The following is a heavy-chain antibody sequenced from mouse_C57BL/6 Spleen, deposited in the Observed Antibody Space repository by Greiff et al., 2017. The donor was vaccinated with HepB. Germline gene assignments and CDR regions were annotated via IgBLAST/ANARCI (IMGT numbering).Heavy chain of an antibody. J-gene: IGHJ4*01. CDR2: IHPNSGST. Sequence: VKLQQPGAELVKPGASVKLSCKASGYTFTSYWMHWVKQRPGQGLEWIGMIHPNSGSTNYNEKFKSKATLTVDKSSSTAYMQLSSLTSEDSAVYYCARSYYGSSLYYYAMDYWGQGTSVTVSS. CDR3: ARSYYGSSLYYYAMDY. CDR1: GYTFTSYW. V-gene: IGHV1-64*01. D-gene: IGHD1-1*01.